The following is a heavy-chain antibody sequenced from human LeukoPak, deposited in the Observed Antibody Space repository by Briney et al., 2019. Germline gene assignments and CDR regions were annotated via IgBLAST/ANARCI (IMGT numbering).Heavy chain of an antibody. D-gene: IGHD2-2*01. J-gene: IGHJ4*02. CDR3: ARTEVPAASCYY. Sequence: SETLSLTCTVSGGSISSGSYYWSWIRQPAGKGLEWIGRIYTSGSTNYNPSLKSRVTISVDTSKNQFSLRLSSVTAADTAVYYCARTEVPAASCYYWGQGNLVTVSS. CDR1: GGSISSGSYY. V-gene: IGHV4-61*02. CDR2: IYTSGST.